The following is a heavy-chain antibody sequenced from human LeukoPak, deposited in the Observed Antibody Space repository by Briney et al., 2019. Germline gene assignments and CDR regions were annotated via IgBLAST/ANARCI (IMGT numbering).Heavy chain of an antibody. Sequence: SQTLSLTCTVSGGSIRSSSYYWGWIRQPPGKGLEWIGSIYYSGSTYYNPSLKSRVTISVDTSKNQFSLELSSVTAADTAVYYCARVSSSWYQDWYFDLWGRGTLVTVPS. V-gene: IGHV4-39*01. CDR2: IYYSGST. CDR1: GGSIRSSSYY. D-gene: IGHD6-13*01. J-gene: IGHJ2*01. CDR3: ARVSSSWYQDWYFDL.